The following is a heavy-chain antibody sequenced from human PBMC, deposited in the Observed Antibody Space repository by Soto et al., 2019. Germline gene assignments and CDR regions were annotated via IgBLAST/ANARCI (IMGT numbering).Heavy chain of an antibody. CDR3: AKDLTMVRGVAH. Sequence: GGSLRLSCAASGFTFSSYGMHWVRQAPGKGLEWVAVISYDGSNKYYADSVKGRFTISRDNSKNTLYLQMNSLRAEDTAVYYCAKDLTMVRGVAHWGQGTLVTVSS. D-gene: IGHD3-10*01. CDR2: ISYDGSNK. CDR1: GFTFSSYG. V-gene: IGHV3-30*18. J-gene: IGHJ4*02.